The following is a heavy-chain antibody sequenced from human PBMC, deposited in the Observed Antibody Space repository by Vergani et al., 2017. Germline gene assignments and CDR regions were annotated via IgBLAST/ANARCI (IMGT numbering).Heavy chain of an antibody. V-gene: IGHV3-23*01. CDR2: SSGRGGST. J-gene: IGHJ5*02. CDR3: ATKGWGFGWFDP. Sequence: EGKRREAGGGGGQTGGERRRACAAAGGTGRREGMSWVRQAPGKGLEWVSASSGRGGSTYYADSVKGRFTISRDNSKNTLYLQMNSLRAEDTAVYYCATKGWGFGWFDPWGQGTLVTVSS. CDR1: GGTGRREG. D-gene: IGHD3-10*01.